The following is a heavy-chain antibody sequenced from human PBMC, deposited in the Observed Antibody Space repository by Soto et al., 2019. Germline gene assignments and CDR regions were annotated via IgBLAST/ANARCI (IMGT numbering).Heavy chain of an antibody. J-gene: IGHJ4*02. CDR2: IYYSGST. CDR3: ARAATYYDFWSAFDY. V-gene: IGHV4-30-4*01. Sequence: QVQLQESGPGLVKPSQTLSLTCTVSGGSISSGDYYWSWIRQPPGKGLAWIGYIYYSGSTYYNPSLKSRVTISVDTSKNQFSLKLSSVTAADTAVYYCARAATYYDFWSAFDYWGQGTLVTVSS. CDR1: GGSISSGDYY. D-gene: IGHD3-3*01.